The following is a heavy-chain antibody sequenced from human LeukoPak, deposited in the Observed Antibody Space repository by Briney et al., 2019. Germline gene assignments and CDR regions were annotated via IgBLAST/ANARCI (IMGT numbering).Heavy chain of an antibody. CDR2: IYSDNT. V-gene: IGHV3-53*01. CDR1: GFTVSSNS. CDR3: TREGLGSGTWGPFDP. Sequence: GGSLRLSCTVSGFTVSSNSMSWVRQAPGKGLEWVSFIYSDNTHYSDSVKGRFTISRDNSKSTLYLQMNSLRAEDTAVYYCTREGLGSGTWGPFDPWGQGTLVTVSS. J-gene: IGHJ5*02. D-gene: IGHD3-10*01.